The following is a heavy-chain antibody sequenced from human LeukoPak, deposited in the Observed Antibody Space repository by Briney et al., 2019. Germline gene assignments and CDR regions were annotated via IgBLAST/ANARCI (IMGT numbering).Heavy chain of an antibody. V-gene: IGHV4-59*08. CDR3: ARTSGPKLNWFEP. CDR2: IYYSGST. J-gene: IGHJ5*02. CDR1: GVSISSYY. Sequence: SETLSLTCTVSGVSISSYYWSWIRQPPGQGLEWCGYIYYSGSTNYNPSLKSRVTISVDTSKNQFSLKLSSVTAADTAVYYCARTSGPKLNWFEPWGKGTLVTVSS. D-gene: IGHD3-10*01.